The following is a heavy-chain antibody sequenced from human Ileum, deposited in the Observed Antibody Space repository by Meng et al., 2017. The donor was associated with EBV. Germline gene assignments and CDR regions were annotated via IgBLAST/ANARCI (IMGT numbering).Heavy chain of an antibody. CDR3: ARDTGGSYWSPFDH. CDR1: EVNLSESS. CDR2: FRSRGHSI. V-gene: IGHV3-11*01. J-gene: IGHJ4*02. D-gene: IGHD1-26*01. Sequence: QLVGVWVGLVKRGGDFGLSRALVEVNLSESSSGWVDHGQGWRLPRVPYFRSRGHSIYYADSVKGRFTISRVNAKNSLYMQMNSFRAGDADVYYCARDTGGSYWSPFDHWRQRTLVTVSS.